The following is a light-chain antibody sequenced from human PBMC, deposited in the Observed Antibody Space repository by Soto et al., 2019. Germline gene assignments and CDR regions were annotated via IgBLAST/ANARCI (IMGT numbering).Light chain of an antibody. J-gene: IGKJ1*01. CDR2: WAS. V-gene: IGKV4-1*01. CDR1: QSVLYSSNNKNY. CDR3: QQYYHTPPT. Sequence: DIVMTQSPDSLAVSLGERATINCRSSQSVLYSSNNKNYFAWYQQKPGQPPRLLIYWASTRESGVPDRFSGSGSGTDFTLTISSLQAEDVAVYYCQQYYHTPPTFGQGTKVDIK.